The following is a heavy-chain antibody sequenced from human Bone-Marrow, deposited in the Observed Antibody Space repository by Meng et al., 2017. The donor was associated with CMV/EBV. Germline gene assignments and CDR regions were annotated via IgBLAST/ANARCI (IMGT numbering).Heavy chain of an antibody. Sequence: GESLKISCAASGFAFSIYSMNWVRQAPGKGLEWVASISSSSSNIYYADSVKGRFTISRDNAKNSLHLQMNSLRAEDMAVYYCARDWMEVLPYYYNGMDVWGQGTTVTVSS. CDR1: GFAFSIYS. D-gene: IGHD1-7*01. V-gene: IGHV3-21*01. CDR2: ISSSSSNI. J-gene: IGHJ6*02. CDR3: ARDWMEVLPYYYNGMDV.